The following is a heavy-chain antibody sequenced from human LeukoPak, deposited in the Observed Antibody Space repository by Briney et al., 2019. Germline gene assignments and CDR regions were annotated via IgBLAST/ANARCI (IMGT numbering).Heavy chain of an antibody. CDR2: IYHSGST. J-gene: IGHJ5*02. D-gene: IGHD5-18*01. V-gene: IGHV4-38-2*01. Sequence: SETLSLTCAVSGYSISSGYYWGWIRQPPGKGLEWIGSIYHSGSTYYNPSLKSRVTISVDTSKNQFSLKLSSVTAADTAVYYCARQVDTGNWFAPWGQGTLVTVSS. CDR1: GYSISSGYY. CDR3: ARQVDTGNWFAP.